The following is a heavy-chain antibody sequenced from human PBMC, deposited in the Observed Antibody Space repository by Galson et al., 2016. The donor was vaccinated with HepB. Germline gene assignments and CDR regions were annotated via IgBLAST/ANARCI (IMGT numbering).Heavy chain of an antibody. J-gene: IGHJ4*02. CDR3: ANVGTLYDSSGYHPDF. D-gene: IGHD3-22*01. V-gene: IGHV4-30-2*01. Sequence: TLSLTCAVSGGSFTSGGYSWSWIRQPPGKGLEWIGYIYRDGTTYYNPSLKSRVHFSLDTSKNQFSLKLRSVTAADTAVYYCANVGTLYDSSGYHPDFWGQGTQVTVSS. CDR2: IYRDGTT. CDR1: GGSFTSGGYS.